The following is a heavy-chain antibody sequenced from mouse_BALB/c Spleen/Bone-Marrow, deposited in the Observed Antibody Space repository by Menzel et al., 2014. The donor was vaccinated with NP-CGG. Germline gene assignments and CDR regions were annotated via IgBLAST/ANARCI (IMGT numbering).Heavy chain of an antibody. CDR3: ASGSSSFAY. V-gene: IGHV1-82*01. J-gene: IGHJ3*01. CDR1: GYAFSSSW. CDR2: IYPGDGDT. Sequence: QVQLQQSGPELVKPGASVKISCKASGYAFSSSWMNWVKQRPGQGLEWIGRIYPGDGDTNYNGKFKGKATLTADKSSSTAYMQLSSPTSVDSAVYFCASGSSSFAYWGQGTLVTVSA. D-gene: IGHD1-1*01.